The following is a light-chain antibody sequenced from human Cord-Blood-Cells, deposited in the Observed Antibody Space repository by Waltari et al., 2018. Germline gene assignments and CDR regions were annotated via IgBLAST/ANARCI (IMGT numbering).Light chain of an antibody. CDR3: QQYNSYSPYS. CDR1: QSISSW. V-gene: IGKV1-5*03. Sequence: IQMTKSLSTLSACVEDRDTFTCRASQSISSWLAWYQQKPGKAPKLLIYKASSLESGVPSRFSGSGSGTEFTLTISSLQPDDFATYYCQQYNSYSPYSFGQGTKLEIK. CDR2: KAS. J-gene: IGKJ2*03.